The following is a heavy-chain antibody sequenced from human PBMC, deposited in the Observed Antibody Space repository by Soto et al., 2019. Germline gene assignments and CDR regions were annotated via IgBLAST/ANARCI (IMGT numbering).Heavy chain of an antibody. CDR1: GGSVSSGSYC. Sequence: SETLSLTCTVSGGSVSSGSYCWSWIRQPPGKGLEWIGYIYYTGSANYNPSLKSRVTISVDTSKNQFSLKLNSVTAEDTAVYYCARGLRYLAPLDYWGQGTLVTVSS. CDR3: ARGLRYLAPLDY. CDR2: IYYTGSA. V-gene: IGHV4-61*01. D-gene: IGHD1-1*01. J-gene: IGHJ4*02.